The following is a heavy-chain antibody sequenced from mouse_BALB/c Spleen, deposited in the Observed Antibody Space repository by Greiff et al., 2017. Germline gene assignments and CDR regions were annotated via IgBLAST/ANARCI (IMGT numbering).Heavy chain of an antibody. Sequence: EVKVEESGGGLVKPGGSLKLSCAASGFTFSSYTMSWVRQTPEKRLEWVATISSGGSYTYYPDSVKGRFTISRDNAKNTLYLQMSSLKSEDTAMYYCTRDRGYDYDPYFDYWGQGTTLTVSS. CDR2: ISSGGSYT. CDR1: GFTFSSYT. CDR3: TRDRGYDYDPYFDY. D-gene: IGHD2-4*01. J-gene: IGHJ2*01. V-gene: IGHV5-6-4*01.